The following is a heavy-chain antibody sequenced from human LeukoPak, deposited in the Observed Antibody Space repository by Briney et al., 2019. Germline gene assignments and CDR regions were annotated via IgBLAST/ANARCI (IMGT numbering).Heavy chain of an antibody. V-gene: IGHV4-39*07. CDR1: GDSISSNSYS. CDR2: ISYTGET. J-gene: IGHJ4*02. Sequence: SETLSLTCTVSGDSISSNSYSCGWIRQPPEKGLEWLGHISYTGETYYSPSLKIRVTLSVDTSKNEFSLNLISVTAADTSVYYCAREVTIYGIYDYCGERTLVTVSS. CDR3: AREVTIYGIYDY. D-gene: IGHD3-3*01.